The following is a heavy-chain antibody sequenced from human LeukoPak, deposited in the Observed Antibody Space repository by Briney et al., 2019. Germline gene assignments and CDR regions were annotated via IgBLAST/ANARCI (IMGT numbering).Heavy chain of an antibody. Sequence: TGGSLRLSCAASGFTFSSYWMHWVRRTPGKGLVWVSRIKGDGSSTSYADSVKGRFTISRDNAKNTLYLQMNSLRAEDTAVYYCARDGYSFGHDFDYWGQGTLVTVSS. V-gene: IGHV3-74*01. CDR1: GFTFSSYW. D-gene: IGHD5-18*01. CDR3: ARDGYSFGHDFDY. CDR2: IKGDGSST. J-gene: IGHJ4*02.